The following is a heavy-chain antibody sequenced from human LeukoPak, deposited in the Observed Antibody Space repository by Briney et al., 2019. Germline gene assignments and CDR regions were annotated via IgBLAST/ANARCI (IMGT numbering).Heavy chain of an antibody. CDR1: GYTFTNSA. V-gene: IGHV1-3*04. J-gene: IGHJ3*02. D-gene: IGHD2-21*02. CDR2: INTGNSNT. Sequence: ASVKLSCKASGYTFTNSAIHWVRQAPGQRLEWMGWINTGNSNTRYSQKFQGGVTITRDTSANTAYMDLRSLRSEDTAVYYCVRGQVTTATDAFDIWGQGTKVTVSS. CDR3: VRGQVTTATDAFDI.